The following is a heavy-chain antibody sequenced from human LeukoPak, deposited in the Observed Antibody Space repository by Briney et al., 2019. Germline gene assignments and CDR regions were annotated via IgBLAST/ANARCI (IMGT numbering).Heavy chain of an antibody. V-gene: IGHV4-61*02. J-gene: IGHJ6*03. CDR3: ARDRPNRYYYYYMDV. CDR1: GGSISSGSYY. Sequence: SETLSLTCTVSGGSISSGSYYWSWIRQPAGKGLEWIGRIYTSGSTNYNPSLKSRVTISVDTSKNQFSLKLSSVTAADTAVYYCARDRPNRYYYYYMDVWGKGTTVTVSS. CDR2: IYTSGST. D-gene: IGHD1-14*01.